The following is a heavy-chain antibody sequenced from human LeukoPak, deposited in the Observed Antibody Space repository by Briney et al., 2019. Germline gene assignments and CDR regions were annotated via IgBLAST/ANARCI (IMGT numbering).Heavy chain of an antibody. CDR2: IYSGGTT. CDR3: ARTYYYDSSGPD. Sequence: PGGSLRLSCAASGFTFTNYGMHWVRQAPGKGLEWVSVIYSGGTTHYADSVKGRFTISRGNSKNTLYLQMNSLREEDTAVYYCARTYYYDSSGPDWGQGTLVTVSS. V-gene: IGHV3-66*01. CDR1: GFTFTNYG. D-gene: IGHD3-22*01. J-gene: IGHJ4*02.